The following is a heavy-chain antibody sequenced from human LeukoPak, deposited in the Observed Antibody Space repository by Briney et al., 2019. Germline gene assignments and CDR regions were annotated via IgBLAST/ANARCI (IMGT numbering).Heavy chain of an antibody. Sequence: GGSLRLSCAASGFTFSSYSMNWVRQAPGKGLEWVSSISSSSYIYYADSVKGRFTISRDNAKNSLYLQMNSLRAEDTAVYYCARAGSGYFGAFDIWGQGTMVTVSS. CDR1: GFTFSSYS. V-gene: IGHV3-21*01. D-gene: IGHD3-22*01. J-gene: IGHJ3*02. CDR3: ARAGSGYFGAFDI. CDR2: ISSSSYI.